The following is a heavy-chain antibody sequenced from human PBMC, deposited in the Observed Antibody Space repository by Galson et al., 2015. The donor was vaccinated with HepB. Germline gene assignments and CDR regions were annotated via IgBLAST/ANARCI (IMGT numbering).Heavy chain of an antibody. Sequence: SLRLSCAASGFTFSSYSMNWVRQAPGKGLEWVSSISSSSSYIYYADSVKGRFTISRDNAKNSLYLQMNSLRAEDTAVYYCARSVVGAPIPDYFDYWGQGTLVTVSS. V-gene: IGHV3-21*01. CDR1: GFTFSSYS. D-gene: IGHD1-26*01. CDR3: ARSVVGAPIPDYFDY. CDR2: ISSSSSYI. J-gene: IGHJ4*02.